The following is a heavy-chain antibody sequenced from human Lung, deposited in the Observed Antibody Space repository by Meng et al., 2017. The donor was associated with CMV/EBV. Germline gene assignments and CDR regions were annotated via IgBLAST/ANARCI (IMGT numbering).Heavy chain of an antibody. V-gene: IGHV3-20*01. J-gene: IGHJ4*02. CDR3: VRGSVWSGFLY. CDR1: GFTFDDYG. Sequence: LXLTXAASGFTFDDYGMSWVRQAPGKGLEWVSGITWNGGSTSYADSVKGRFTISRDNAKNSLYLQMNSLRDEDTALYHCVRGSVWSGFLYWGQGSLVTVSS. CDR2: ITWNGGST. D-gene: IGHD3-3*01.